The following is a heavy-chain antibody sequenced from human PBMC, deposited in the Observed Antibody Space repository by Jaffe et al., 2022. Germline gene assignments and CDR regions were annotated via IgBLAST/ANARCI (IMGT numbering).Heavy chain of an antibody. CDR2: FYQSGTS. J-gene: IGHJ3*02. CDR1: GFSVSSGLY. D-gene: IGHD1-26*01. V-gene: IGHV4-38-2*02. CDR3: AGPSGTYYGAFDI. Sequence: QMQLQESGPRLVKTSETLSLACTVSGFSVSSGLYWGWIRQPPGKGLEWIGSFYQSGTSYYNPSLESRVTISVDTSRNQFSLNVNSVTAADTAVYYCAGPSGTYYGAFDIWGQGAMVSVSS.